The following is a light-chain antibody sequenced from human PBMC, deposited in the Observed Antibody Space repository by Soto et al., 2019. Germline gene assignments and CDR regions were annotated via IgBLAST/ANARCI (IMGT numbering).Light chain of an antibody. CDR3: QQYGSSGT. J-gene: IGKJ1*01. CDR1: QSISTF. V-gene: IGKV3-20*01. CDR2: GAS. Sequence: EVVLTQSPATLSLSPGDRATLSCRASQSISTFLTWYQQKPGQAPRLLIHGASNRATGIPDRFSGSGSGTDFTLTISRLEPEDFAVYYCQQYGSSGTFGQGTKVDIK.